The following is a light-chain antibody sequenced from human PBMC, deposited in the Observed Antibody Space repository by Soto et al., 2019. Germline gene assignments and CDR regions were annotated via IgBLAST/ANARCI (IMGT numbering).Light chain of an antibody. CDR1: SSNIGAGYD. CDR2: GNS. V-gene: IGLV1-40*01. CDR3: QSYDSGLSGSV. Sequence: QSVLTQPPSVSGAPGQRVTISCTGSSSNIGAGYDVHWYQQLPGTAPKLLIYGNSNRPSGVPDRFSGSKSGTSASLAITGRQAEDGADYYCQSYDSGLSGSVFGGGTKLTVL. J-gene: IGLJ2*01.